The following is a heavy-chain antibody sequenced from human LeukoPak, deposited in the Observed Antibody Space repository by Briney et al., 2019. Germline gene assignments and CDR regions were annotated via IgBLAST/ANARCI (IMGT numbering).Heavy chain of an antibody. Sequence: GASVKVSCKASGGTFSSYAISWVRQAPGQGLEWMGWINPNSGGTNYAQKFQGRVTMTWDTSISTAYMEPSRLRSDDTAVYYCARSGSLVHYGDYGASDYWGQGTLVTVSS. V-gene: IGHV1-2*02. D-gene: IGHD4-17*01. J-gene: IGHJ4*02. CDR3: ARSGSLVHYGDYGASDY. CDR2: INPNSGGT. CDR1: GGTFSSYA.